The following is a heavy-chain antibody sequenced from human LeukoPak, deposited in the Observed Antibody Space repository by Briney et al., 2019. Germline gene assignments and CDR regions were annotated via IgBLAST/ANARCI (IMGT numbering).Heavy chain of an antibody. D-gene: IGHD6-13*01. CDR1: GFTFSSYA. CDR3: AKDGRLSSTQQQLYPDY. Sequence: GGSLRLSCTASGFTFSSYAMSWVRQPPGKGLEWVSDISGSGGSTYYADSAKGRFTISRDNSKNTLYLQMNSLRAEDTAVYYCAKDGRLSSTQQQLYPDYWGQGTLVTVSS. J-gene: IGHJ4*02. CDR2: ISGSGGST. V-gene: IGHV3-23*01.